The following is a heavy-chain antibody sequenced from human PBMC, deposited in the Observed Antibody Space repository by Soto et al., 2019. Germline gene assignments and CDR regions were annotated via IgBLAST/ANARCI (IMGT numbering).Heavy chain of an antibody. Sequence: GGSLRLSCAASGLTFSSYGMHWVRQAPGKGLEWVSDISCNRSNIDYADSVKGRFTVSRDNARNSLYLQMNSLRAEDTAVYYCARDLSWGSNWYYYMDVWGKGTTVTVSS. V-gene: IGHV3-30*03. J-gene: IGHJ6*03. CDR2: ISCNRSNI. CDR3: ARDLSWGSNWYYYMDV. D-gene: IGHD7-27*01. CDR1: GLTFSSYG.